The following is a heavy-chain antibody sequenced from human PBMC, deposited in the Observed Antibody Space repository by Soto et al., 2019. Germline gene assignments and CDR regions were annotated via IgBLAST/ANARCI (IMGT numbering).Heavy chain of an antibody. D-gene: IGHD2-21*02. Sequence: QVQLVQSGAEVKKPGSSVKVSCQASGSTFSSYTVSWVRQAPGQGLEWMGRIIPVLGVTNYAQKFKGRVTLTADKSTRTAYMELSSLRSGDTAVYYCARRRYCGADCYSKYYYGMDVWGQGTTVTVSS. CDR1: GSTFSSYT. CDR2: IIPVLGVT. J-gene: IGHJ6*02. CDR3: ARRRYCGADCYSKYYYGMDV. V-gene: IGHV1-69*02.